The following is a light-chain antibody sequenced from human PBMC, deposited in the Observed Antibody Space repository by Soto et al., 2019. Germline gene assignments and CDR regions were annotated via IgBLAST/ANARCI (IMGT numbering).Light chain of an antibody. Sequence: QAVVTQPPSASGSPGQSVTISCTGTSSDVGGYNYVSWYQQHPGKAPKLMISEVSKRPSGVPDRFSGSKSGNTASLTVSGLQAEDEADSYCSSFAGNNNLVFGGGTKLTVL. V-gene: IGLV2-8*01. J-gene: IGLJ2*01. CDR3: SSFAGNNNLV. CDR2: EVS. CDR1: SSDVGGYNY.